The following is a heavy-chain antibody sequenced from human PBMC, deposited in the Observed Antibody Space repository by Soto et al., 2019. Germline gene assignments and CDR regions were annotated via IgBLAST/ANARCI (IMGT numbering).Heavy chain of an antibody. V-gene: IGHV4-4*07. J-gene: IGHJ4*02. D-gene: IGHD6-13*01. Sequence: VQLQESGPGLVKPSETLSLTCTVSGGSISSYYWSWIRQPAGKGLEWIGRIYTSGSTNYNPSLKSRVTVSVDTSKNQFSLKLSSVTAADTAVYYCARDPPIAAAGTGVNYFDYWGQGTLVTVSS. CDR3: ARDPPIAAAGTGVNYFDY. CDR1: GGSISSYY. CDR2: IYTSGST.